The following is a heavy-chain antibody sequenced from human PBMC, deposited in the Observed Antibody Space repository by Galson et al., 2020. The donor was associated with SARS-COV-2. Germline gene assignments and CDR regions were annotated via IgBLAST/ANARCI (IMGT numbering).Heavy chain of an antibody. V-gene: IGHV3-23*01. CDR2: ISGSGGST. CDR1: GFTFSSYA. CDR3: AKGNGDYEQSDAFDI. Sequence: GGSLRLSCAASGFTFSSYAMSWVRQAPGKGLEWVSAISGSGGSTYYADSVKGRFTISRENSKNTLYLQMNSLRAEDTAVYYCAKGNGDYEQSDAFDIWGQGTMVTVSS. D-gene: IGHD4-17*01. J-gene: IGHJ3*02.